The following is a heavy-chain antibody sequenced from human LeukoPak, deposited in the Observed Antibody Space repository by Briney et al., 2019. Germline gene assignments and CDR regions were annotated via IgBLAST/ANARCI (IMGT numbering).Heavy chain of an antibody. Sequence: SSETLSLTCTVSGGFISSYYWSWIRQPPGKGLEWIGEINHSGSTNYNPSLKSRVTISVDTSKNQFSLKLSSVTAADTAVYYCAGLTMGAINYWGQGTLVTVSS. CDR3: AGLTMGAINY. V-gene: IGHV4-34*01. J-gene: IGHJ4*02. D-gene: IGHD1-26*01. CDR2: INHSGST. CDR1: GGFISSYY.